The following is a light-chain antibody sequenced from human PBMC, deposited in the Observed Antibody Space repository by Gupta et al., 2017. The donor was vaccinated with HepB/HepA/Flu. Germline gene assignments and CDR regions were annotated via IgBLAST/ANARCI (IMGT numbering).Light chain of an antibody. V-gene: IGLV1-40*01. CDR3: QSYDSSLSGLGV. CDR1: SPNIGAGYD. Sequence: QSVLTQPPSVSVAPGQRVTISCTGSSPNIGAGYDVHWYQQLPGTAPKLLIYDNINRPSGVPDRFSGPKSGTSASLAITGLQAEDEADYYCQSYDSSLSGLGVFGGGTKLTVL. J-gene: IGLJ2*01. CDR2: DNI.